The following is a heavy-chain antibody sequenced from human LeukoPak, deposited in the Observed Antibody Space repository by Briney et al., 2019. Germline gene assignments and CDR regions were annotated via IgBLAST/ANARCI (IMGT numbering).Heavy chain of an antibody. CDR1: GGSISSSYW. CDR3: ARVHSSSLLDY. V-gene: IGHV4-4*02. D-gene: IGHD6-6*01. CDR2: IYHSGST. Sequence: PSETLSLTCAVSGGSISSSYWWSWVRQPPGKGLEWIGEIYHSGSTNYNPSLKSRVTISVDKSKNQFSLNLSFVTAADTAVYYCARVHSSSLLDYWGQGTLVTVSS. J-gene: IGHJ4*02.